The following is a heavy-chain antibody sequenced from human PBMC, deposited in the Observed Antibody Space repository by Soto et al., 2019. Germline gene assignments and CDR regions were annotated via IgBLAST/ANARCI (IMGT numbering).Heavy chain of an antibody. D-gene: IGHD1-1*01. CDR1: GYTFIDYF. V-gene: IGHV1-2*02. Sequence: ASVKVACKASGYTFIDYFIHWLRQAPGQGLEWMGWINPNSGETKFAQTFQGRVTMTRDTSTSTAYLELNRLRSDDTAMYYSARERAVLRGSLAWVMAGWDRGTTV. CDR3: ARERAVLRGSLAWVMAG. CDR2: INPNSGET. J-gene: IGHJ6*02.